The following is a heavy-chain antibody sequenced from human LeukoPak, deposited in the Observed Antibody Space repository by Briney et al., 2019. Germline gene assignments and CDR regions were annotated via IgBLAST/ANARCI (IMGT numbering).Heavy chain of an antibody. CDR1: GGTFSSYA. CDR2: IIPIFGTA. J-gene: IGHJ6*03. V-gene: IGHV1-69*05. CDR3: ASLYYDVLTGYRAYYMDV. Sequence: SVKVSCKASGGTFSSYAISWVRQAPGQGLEWMGRIIPIFGTANYAQKFQGRVTITTDESTSTAYMELSSLRSEDTAVYYCASLYYDVLTGYRAYYMDVWGKGTTVTVSS. D-gene: IGHD3-9*01.